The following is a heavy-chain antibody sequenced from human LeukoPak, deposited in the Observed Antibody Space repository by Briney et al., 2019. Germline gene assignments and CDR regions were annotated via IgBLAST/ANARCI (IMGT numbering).Heavy chain of an antibody. CDR3: ARERGVYYDSTEIDY. D-gene: IGHD3-22*01. J-gene: IGHJ4*02. CDR2: ISSSSSYI. V-gene: IGHV3-21*01. Sequence: PGGSLRLSCAASGFTVSSSYMTWVRQAPGKGLEWVSSISSSSSYIYYADSVKGRFTISRGNAKNSLYLQMNSLRAEDTAVYYCARERGVYYDSTEIDYWGQGTLVTVSS. CDR1: GFTVSSSY.